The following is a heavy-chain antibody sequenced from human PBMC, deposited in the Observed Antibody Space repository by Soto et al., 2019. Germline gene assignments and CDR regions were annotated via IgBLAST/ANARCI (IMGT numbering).Heavy chain of an antibody. D-gene: IGHD6-19*01. J-gene: IGHJ6*02. CDR2: IWYDGSNK. Sequence: QVQLVESGGGVVQPGRSLRLSCAASGFTFSSYGMHWVRQAPGKGLEWVAVIWYDGSNKYYADSVKGRFTISRDNSKNTLYLQMNSLRAEDTAVYYCARDNFGVGSSGWWDYYYYGMDVWGQGTTVTVSS. V-gene: IGHV3-33*01. CDR1: GFTFSSYG. CDR3: ARDNFGVGSSGWWDYYYYGMDV.